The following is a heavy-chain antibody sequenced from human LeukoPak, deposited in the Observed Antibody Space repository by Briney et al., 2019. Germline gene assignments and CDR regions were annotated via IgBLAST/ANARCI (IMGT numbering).Heavy chain of an antibody. J-gene: IGHJ4*02. Sequence: ASVKVSCKASRYTFSGYYVHWVRQAPGQGLEWMGWINANSGVTNYAQNFQGRVTMTRDTSISTVYMELSSLRADDTALYYCASYGDFSHNLDYWGQGTLVTVSS. V-gene: IGHV1-2*02. D-gene: IGHD4-17*01. CDR3: ASYGDFSHNLDY. CDR2: INANSGVT. CDR1: RYTFSGYY.